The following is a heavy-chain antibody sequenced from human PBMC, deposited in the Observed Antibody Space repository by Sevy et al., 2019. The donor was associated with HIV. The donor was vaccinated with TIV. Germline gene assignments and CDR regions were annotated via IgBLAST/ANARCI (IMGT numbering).Heavy chain of an antibody. Sequence: GGSLRLSCATSGFSFSNYWMSWVRQAPGKGLEWVANIKQDGSEKYFVDSVKGRFTISRDNAKNSVYLQMNSLRAEDTAIYYSATDLLYCRGGSSYSPPHFGMDVWGQGTTVTVSS. CDR1: GFSFSNYW. V-gene: IGHV3-7*01. D-gene: IGHD2-15*01. CDR2: IKQDGSEK. J-gene: IGHJ6*02. CDR3: ATDLLYCRGGSSYSPPHFGMDV.